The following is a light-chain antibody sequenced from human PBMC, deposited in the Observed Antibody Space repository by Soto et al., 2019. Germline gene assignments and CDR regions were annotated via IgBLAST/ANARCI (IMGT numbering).Light chain of an antibody. V-gene: IGKV3-20*01. CDR2: GSA. Sequence: EIVLTQSPGTLSLSPGEGATLSCRASEAVSSSSLAWYRQKPGQAPRLLIFGSASRAPGIPDRFSGSGSGTDFTLTISRLEPEDFAVYYCQQYGSFPLTFGGGTKVEIK. CDR3: QQYGSFPLT. CDR1: EAVSSSS. J-gene: IGKJ4*01.